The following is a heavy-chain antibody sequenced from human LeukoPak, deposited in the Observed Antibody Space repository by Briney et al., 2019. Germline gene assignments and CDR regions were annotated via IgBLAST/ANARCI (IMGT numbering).Heavy chain of an antibody. J-gene: IGHJ4*02. V-gene: IGHV3-13*01. CDR2: IGTAGDT. D-gene: IGHD3-16*01. CDR3: ARGSFGGAVLH. Sequence: GGSLRLSCAAPGFAFSSYDMHWVRQATGKGLEWVSVIGTAGDTYYPGSVKGRFTISRENAKNSLYLQMNSLRAGDTAVYYCARGSFGGAVLHWGQGTLVTVSS. CDR1: GFAFSSYD.